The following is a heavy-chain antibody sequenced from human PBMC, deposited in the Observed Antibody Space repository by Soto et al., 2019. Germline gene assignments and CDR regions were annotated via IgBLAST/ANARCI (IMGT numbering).Heavy chain of an antibody. D-gene: IGHD2-21*01. J-gene: IGHJ5*02. CDR2: IYYSGST. V-gene: IGHV4-39*01. CDR3: AKLVVPTSSCIDP. CDR1: GGSIGYSNYY. Sequence: SETLSLTCTVSGGSIGYSNYYWGWIRQPPGKALEWIGTIYYSGSTYYNPSLKSRVTMSVDTSKNQFSLKLTSVAAADTAVYYCAKLVVPTSSCIDPWGQGILVTVSS.